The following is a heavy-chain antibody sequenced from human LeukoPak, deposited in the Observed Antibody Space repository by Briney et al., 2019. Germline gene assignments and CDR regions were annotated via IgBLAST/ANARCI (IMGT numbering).Heavy chain of an antibody. CDR3: ASTPLYYYDSSGYYGH. D-gene: IGHD3-22*01. J-gene: IGHJ4*02. V-gene: IGHV4-59*01. Sequence: SETLSLTCTVSGGSISSYYWSWIRQPPGKGLEWIGYIYSSGSTNYNPSLKSRITISVDTSKKQFSLKLSSVTAADTAVYFCASTPLYYYDSSGYYGHWGQGTLVTVSS. CDR2: IYSSGST. CDR1: GGSISSYY.